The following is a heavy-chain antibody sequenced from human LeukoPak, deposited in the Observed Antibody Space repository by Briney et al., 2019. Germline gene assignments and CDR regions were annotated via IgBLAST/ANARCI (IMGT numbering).Heavy chain of an antibody. J-gene: IGHJ4*02. CDR3: ARRQTYYYDSSGYLFDY. D-gene: IGHD3-22*01. V-gene: IGHV3-23*01. Sequence: GGSLRLSCAASGFTFSSCAMSWVRQAPGKGLEWVSAISGSGGSTYYADSVKGRFTISRDNSKNTLYLQMSSLRAEDTAVYYCARRQTYYYDSSGYLFDYWGQGTLVTVSS. CDR1: GFTFSSCA. CDR2: ISGSGGST.